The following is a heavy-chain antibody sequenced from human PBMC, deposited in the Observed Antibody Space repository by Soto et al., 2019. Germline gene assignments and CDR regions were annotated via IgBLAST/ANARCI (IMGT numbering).Heavy chain of an antibody. D-gene: IGHD2-2*02. V-gene: IGHV5-10-1*01. J-gene: IGHJ4*02. CDR2: IDPSDSRT. Sequence: PGESLKISCEASGYMFPIYHISWVRQMPGKGLEWVGKIDPSDSRTMYRPSSRARITISVDKSINTAYLEWGRLKASDTAMYYCARHGYNGDFDFWGQGTQVTVSS. CDR1: GYMFPIYH. CDR3: ARHGYNGDFDF.